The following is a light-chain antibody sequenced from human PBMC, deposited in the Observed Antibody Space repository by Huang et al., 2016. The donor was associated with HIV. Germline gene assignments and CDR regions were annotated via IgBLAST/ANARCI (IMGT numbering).Light chain of an antibody. CDR1: QRISSH. Sequence: DIQVTPSPSSLSASVGDRVTITCRTSQRISSHLSWYQQKIGKGPKLLIYSSTVLQSGVPSSFTGSGSGTDFTLTINSLQPEDFATYYCQQTYSAPVTFGGGTRVEIK. CDR2: SST. V-gene: IGKV1-39*01. J-gene: IGKJ4*01. CDR3: QQTYSAPVT.